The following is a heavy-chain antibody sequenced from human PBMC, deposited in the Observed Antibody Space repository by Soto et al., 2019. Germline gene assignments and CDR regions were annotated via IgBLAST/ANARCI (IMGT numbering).Heavy chain of an antibody. CDR2: ISESGGST. CDR3: ATVPVKGTHSQPPSPFPDY. Sequence: GGSLRLSCAASGFTFSNYAMSWVRQTPGKGLEWVSAISESGGSTFYAGSVRGRFTISRDNSGNTLYLQMNSLRAEDTAVYFCATVPVKGTHSQPPSPFPDYWGQGTLVTVSS. V-gene: IGHV3-23*01. D-gene: IGHD1-1*01. CDR1: GFTFSNYA. J-gene: IGHJ4*02.